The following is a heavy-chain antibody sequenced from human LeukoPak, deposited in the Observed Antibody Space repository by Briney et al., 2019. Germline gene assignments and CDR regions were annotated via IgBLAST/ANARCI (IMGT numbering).Heavy chain of an antibody. V-gene: IGHV1-2*02. CDR2: INPNSGGA. CDR1: GYSFTDNY. D-gene: IGHD3-22*01. J-gene: IGHJ3*02. Sequence: ASVKVSGKASGYSFTDNYMHWVRQAPGQGLEWMGWINPNSGGADYAQKFQGRVTMTRDTSITTAYMELSSLRSDDTAVYYCARETYYDRGNAFHIWAQGTMVTVSS. CDR3: ARETYYDRGNAFHI.